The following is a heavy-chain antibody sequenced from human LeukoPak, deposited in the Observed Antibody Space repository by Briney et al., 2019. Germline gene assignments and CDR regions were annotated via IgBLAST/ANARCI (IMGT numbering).Heavy chain of an antibody. CDR2: ISYDGSNK. D-gene: IGHD2-21*02. CDR1: GFTFSSYA. Sequence: GRSLRLSCAASGFTFSSYAMHWVRQAPGKGLEWVAVISYDGSNKYYADSVKGRFTISRDNAKNSLYLQMNSLRAEDTAVYYCARAQINCGGDCRAFDYWGQGTLVTVSS. CDR3: ARAQINCGGDCRAFDY. J-gene: IGHJ4*02. V-gene: IGHV3-30-3*01.